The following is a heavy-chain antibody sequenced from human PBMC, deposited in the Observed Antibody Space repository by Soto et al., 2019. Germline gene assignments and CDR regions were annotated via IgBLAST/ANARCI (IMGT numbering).Heavy chain of an antibody. CDR1: GYSFHTYW. D-gene: IGHD3-3*01. J-gene: IGHJ4*02. Sequence: GESLKSSCEGSGYSFHTYWIGWVRQMPGKGLEWMGIIYPGDSDTRYSPSFQGQVTISADKSISTAYLQWSSLKASDTAMYYCARSRTDYDFWSGYPFIDYWGQGTQVTVSS. CDR3: ARSRTDYDFWSGYPFIDY. V-gene: IGHV5-51*01. CDR2: IYPGDSDT.